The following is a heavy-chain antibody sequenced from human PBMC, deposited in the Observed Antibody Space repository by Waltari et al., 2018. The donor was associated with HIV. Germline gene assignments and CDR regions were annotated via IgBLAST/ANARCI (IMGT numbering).Heavy chain of an antibody. D-gene: IGHD1-26*01. CDR1: GGSIRDHYYY. Sequence: QLQLRESGPGLVKSSETLSLTCSVPGGSIRDHYYYWAWMRQPPGKGLEWIGSIFYSGSTYDNPSLKSRVTMSVDTSKNQFSLKLNSVTAADTAVYFCARHEPRSTWFDPWGQGTLVTVSS. CDR3: ARHEPRSTWFDP. J-gene: IGHJ5*02. CDR2: IFYSGST. V-gene: IGHV4-39*01.